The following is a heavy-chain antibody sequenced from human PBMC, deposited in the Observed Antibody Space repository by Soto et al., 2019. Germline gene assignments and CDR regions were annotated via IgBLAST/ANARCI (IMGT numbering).Heavy chain of an antibody. CDR1: GFTFSSYV. Sequence: EEQLLESGGGLVQPGGSLRLSCAASGFTFSSYVMVWVRQAPGKGLEWVSTISESGGSTYYADSVKGRFTISRDNSKNPLYLQMNSLTADCTALYYCAKDPYHGAFDPWGQGTLVTVSS. CDR2: ISESGGST. V-gene: IGHV3-23*01. J-gene: IGHJ5*02. CDR3: AKDPYHGAFDP. D-gene: IGHD4-17*01.